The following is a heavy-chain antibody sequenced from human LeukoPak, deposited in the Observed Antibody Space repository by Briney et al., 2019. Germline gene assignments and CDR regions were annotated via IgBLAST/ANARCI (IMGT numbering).Heavy chain of an antibody. Sequence: ASVKVSCKASGYTFTAYTLHWVRQAPGQGLEWMGIINPSGGSTSYAQKFQGRVTMTRDTSTSTVYMELSSLRSEDTAVYYCAIIAAAGTLVSDYWGQGTLVTVSS. J-gene: IGHJ4*02. CDR3: AIIAAAGTLVSDY. D-gene: IGHD6-13*01. CDR1: GYTFTAYT. CDR2: INPSGGST. V-gene: IGHV1-46*01.